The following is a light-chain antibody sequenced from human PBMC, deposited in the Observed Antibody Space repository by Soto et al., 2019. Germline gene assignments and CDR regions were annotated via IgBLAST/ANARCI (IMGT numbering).Light chain of an antibody. CDR1: QRLSSN. V-gene: IGKV3-20*01. Sequence: EIVLTQSPVTLSVSPVERVTLSCRASQRLSSNLAWYQQKPGQAPRLLIYGASTRATGIPDRFSGSGSGTDFTLTISRLEPEDFAVYYCQQYGSSPLTFGGGTKVDIK. CDR3: QQYGSSPLT. J-gene: IGKJ4*01. CDR2: GAS.